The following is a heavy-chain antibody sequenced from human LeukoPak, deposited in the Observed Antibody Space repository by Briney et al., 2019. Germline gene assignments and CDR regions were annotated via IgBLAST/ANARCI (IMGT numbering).Heavy chain of an antibody. J-gene: IGHJ3*02. CDR3: PRPSPYSGSYEDAFDI. CDR2: IYPGDSDT. CDR1: GYIFTSYW. Sequence: GESLKISCKGSGYIFTSYWIGWVRQMPGKGLGWMGIIYPGDSDTRYSPSFQGQVTISADKSISTAYLQWSSLKASDTAMYYCPRPSPYSGSYEDAFDIWGQGTMVTVSS. D-gene: IGHD1-26*01. V-gene: IGHV5-51*01.